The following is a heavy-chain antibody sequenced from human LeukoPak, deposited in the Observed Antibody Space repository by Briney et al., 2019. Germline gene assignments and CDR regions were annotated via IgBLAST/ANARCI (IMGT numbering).Heavy chain of an antibody. CDR2: INHSGST. V-gene: IGHV4-34*01. D-gene: IGHD6-19*01. CDR1: GGSFSGYY. J-gene: IGHJ4*02. CDR3: ARAPGYSSGWYGARGTSRYFDY. Sequence: PSETLSLTCAAYGGSFSGYYWSWIRQPPGKGLEWIGEINHSGSTNYNPSPKSRVTISVDTSKNQFSLKLRSVTAADTAVYYCARAPGYSSGWYGARGTSRYFDYWGQGTLVTVSS.